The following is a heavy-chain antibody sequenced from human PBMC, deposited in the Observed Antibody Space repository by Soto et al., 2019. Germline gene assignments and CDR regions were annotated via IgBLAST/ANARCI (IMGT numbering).Heavy chain of an antibody. Sequence: SETLSLTCTFSGGSISSYYWSLIRQPPGKGLEWIGYIYYSGSTNYNPSLKSRVTISVDTSKNQFSLKLSSVTAADTAVYYCGRGYCSGGSCYSSFFHYGGQEPLAPASS. J-gene: IGHJ4*02. D-gene: IGHD2-15*01. CDR2: IYYSGST. V-gene: IGHV4-59*08. CDR3: GRGYCSGGSCYSSFFHY. CDR1: GGSISSYY.